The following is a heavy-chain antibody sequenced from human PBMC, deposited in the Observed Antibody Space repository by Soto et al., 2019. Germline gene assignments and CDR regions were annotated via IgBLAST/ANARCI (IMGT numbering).Heavy chain of an antibody. V-gene: IGHV3-7*01. CDR1: GFTFSSYW. J-gene: IGHJ4*02. Sequence: EVQLVESGGGLVQPGGSLRLSCAASGFTFSSYWMSWVRHAPGKVLEGVANIKQEGREKYDVDSVKGRFTISRDNSKNSLYLQMSSLRAEDTAVYYCARDKDDYIWGSYRPSYYFDYWGQGALVTVTS. CDR2: IKQEGREK. D-gene: IGHD3-16*02. CDR3: ARDKDDYIWGSYRPSYYFDY.